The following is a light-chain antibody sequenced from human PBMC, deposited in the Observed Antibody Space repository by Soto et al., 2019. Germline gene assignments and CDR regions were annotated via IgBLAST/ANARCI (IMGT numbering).Light chain of an antibody. Sequence: QSALTQPASVSGSPGQSLTISCTGTSSDVGGYNYVSWYQQHPGKAPKLIIYDVSNRPSGVSNRFSGSKSGNTASLTISGLQAEDEADYYCSSYTSSSTLVFGGGTKVTVL. CDR3: SSYTSSSTLV. CDR1: SSDVGGYNY. J-gene: IGLJ2*01. V-gene: IGLV2-14*03. CDR2: DVS.